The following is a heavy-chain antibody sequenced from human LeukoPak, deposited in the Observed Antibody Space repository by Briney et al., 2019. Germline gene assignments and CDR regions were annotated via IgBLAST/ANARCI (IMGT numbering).Heavy chain of an antibody. V-gene: IGHV4-34*01. D-gene: IGHD6-19*01. J-gene: IGHJ4*02. Sequence: SETLSLTCAVYGGSFSGYYWSWIRQPPGKGLEWIGEINHSGSTNYNPSLKSRVTISVDTSKNQFSLKLSSVTAADTAVYYCAMGRIAVAGSQTDWGQGTLVTVSS. CDR2: INHSGST. CDR1: GGSFSGYY. CDR3: AMGRIAVAGSQTD.